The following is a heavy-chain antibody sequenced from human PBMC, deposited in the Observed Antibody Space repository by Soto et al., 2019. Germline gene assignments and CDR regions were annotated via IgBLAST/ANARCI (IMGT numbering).Heavy chain of an antibody. J-gene: IGHJ6*03. V-gene: IGHV1-8*01. CDR3: ARGPQNYDILTGYYTYYYYYMDV. D-gene: IGHD3-9*01. CDR2: MNPNSGNT. CDR1: GYTFTSYD. Sequence: GASVKVSCKASGYTFTSYDINWVRQATGQGLEWMGWMNPNSGNTGYAQKFQGRVTMTRNTSISTAYMELSSLRSEDTAVYYCARGPQNYDILTGYYTYYYYYMDVWGKGTTVTVSS.